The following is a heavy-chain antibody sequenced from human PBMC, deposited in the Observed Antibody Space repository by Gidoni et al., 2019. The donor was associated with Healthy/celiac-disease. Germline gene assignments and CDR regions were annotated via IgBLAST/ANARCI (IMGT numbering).Heavy chain of an antibody. V-gene: IGHV3-48*03. CDR3: ARSGWAIDGMDV. D-gene: IGHD6-19*01. J-gene: IGHJ6*02. Sequence: EVQLVEYGGGLVQPGGSLRLSCAASVFPFSSYEMNWVRQAPGKGLAWVSYISSSGSTIYYADSVKGRFTISRDNAKNSLYLQMNSLRAEDTAVYYCARSGWAIDGMDVWGQGTTVTVSS. CDR2: ISSSGSTI. CDR1: VFPFSSYE.